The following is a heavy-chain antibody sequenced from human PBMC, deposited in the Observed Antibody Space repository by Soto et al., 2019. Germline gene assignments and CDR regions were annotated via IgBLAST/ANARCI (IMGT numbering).Heavy chain of an antibody. J-gene: IGHJ6*02. CDR2: VSKNGTPT. D-gene: IGHD2-2*01. Sequence: GGSLRLSCSTSGFTFSDYAMHWARQAPGKGLEWLSTVSKNGTPTYYADSVKGRFTISRDNSGNTLFLEMYSLRAEDTAVYYCARYIPGVRYYGMDVWGQGTTVTVSS. V-gene: IGHV3-64*04. CDR3: ARYIPGVRYYGMDV. CDR1: GFTFSDYA.